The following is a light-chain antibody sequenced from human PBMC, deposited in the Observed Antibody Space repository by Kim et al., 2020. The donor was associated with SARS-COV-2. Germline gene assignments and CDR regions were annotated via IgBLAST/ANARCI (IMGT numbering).Light chain of an antibody. CDR1: SSVVVCYNY. J-gene: IGLJ2*01. CDR2: DVS. V-gene: IGLV2-11*01. CDR3: CSYAGSYTFVV. Sequence: QSVTIPSTVTSSVVVCYNYGAGYQQHPANAPKLMIFDVSKRPSGAPDRFSGATSGNTASLTISGLQAEDEADYYCCSYAGSYTFVVFGGGTQLTVL.